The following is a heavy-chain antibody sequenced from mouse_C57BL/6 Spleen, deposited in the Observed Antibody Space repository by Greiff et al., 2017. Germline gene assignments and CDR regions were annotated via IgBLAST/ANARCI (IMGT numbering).Heavy chain of an antibody. J-gene: IGHJ4*01. CDR2: IYPRSGNT. Sequence: VMLVESGAELARPGASVKLSCKASGYTFTSYGISWVKQRTGQGLEWIGEIYPRSGNTYYNEKFKGKATLTADKSSSTAYMELRSLTSEDSAVYFCARSPLSTVVAPMDYWGQGTSVTVSS. CDR3: ARSPLSTVVAPMDY. V-gene: IGHV1-81*01. D-gene: IGHD1-1*01. CDR1: GYTFTSYG.